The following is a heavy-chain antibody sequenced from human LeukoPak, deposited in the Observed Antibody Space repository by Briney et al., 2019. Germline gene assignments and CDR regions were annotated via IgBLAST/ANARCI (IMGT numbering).Heavy chain of an antibody. CDR2: ISRSSSTI. V-gene: IGHV3-48*02. D-gene: IGHD3-9*01. CDR1: GSTLSSYS. Sequence: GGSLRLSCALAGSTLSSYSMNWVSQAPGKGLEWVSYISRSSSTIYYADSVKGRFTISRDNAKNSLYLQMNSLRYEDTAVYYWARNRRKCVLRYFDWLSYWGQGTLVTVSS. CDR3: ARNRRKCVLRYFDWLSY. J-gene: IGHJ4*02.